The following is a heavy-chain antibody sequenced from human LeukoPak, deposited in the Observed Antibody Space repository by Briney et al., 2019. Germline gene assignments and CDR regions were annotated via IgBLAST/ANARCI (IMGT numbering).Heavy chain of an antibody. D-gene: IGHD6-6*01. CDR3: ARAGGSSSPYYYYYMDV. V-gene: IGHV4-38-2*01. J-gene: IGHJ6*03. CDR1: GYSISSGYY. Sequence: SETLSLACAVAGYSISSGYYWAWIRQPPGRGREWIANIYHTGNTYYNPSLNSRVTMSVDTSKNHFSLRLSSVTAADTAVYYCARAGGSSSPYYYYYMDVWGKGTTVTVSS. CDR2: IYHTGNT.